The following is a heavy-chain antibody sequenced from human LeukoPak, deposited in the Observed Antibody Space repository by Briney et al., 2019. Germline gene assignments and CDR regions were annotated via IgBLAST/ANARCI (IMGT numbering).Heavy chain of an antibody. CDR1: GFTFDDYG. D-gene: IGHD2-15*01. CDR3: ARVDCSGTSCYVFDY. CDR2: INWNGGST. J-gene: IGHJ4*02. V-gene: IGHV3-20*01. Sequence: GGSLRLSCAASGFTFDDYGMSWVRQAPGKGLEWVSGINWNGGSTGYADSVKGRFTISRDNAKISLYLQMNSLRAEDTALYHCARVDCSGTSCYVFDYWGQGTLVTVSS.